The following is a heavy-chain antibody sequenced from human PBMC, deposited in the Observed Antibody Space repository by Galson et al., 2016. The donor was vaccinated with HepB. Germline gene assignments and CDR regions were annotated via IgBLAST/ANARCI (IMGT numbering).Heavy chain of an antibody. Sequence: SGYSFTRYTIHWVRQAPGQRLEWMGWINAGTGNTKYSQKFQGRVTISRDTSASTAYMELSSLRSEDTTVYYCARSYSGYDHFDYWGQGTLVTVSS. D-gene: IGHD5-12*01. CDR3: ARSYSGYDHFDY. CDR2: INAGTGNT. J-gene: IGHJ4*02. V-gene: IGHV1-3*01. CDR1: GYSFTRYT.